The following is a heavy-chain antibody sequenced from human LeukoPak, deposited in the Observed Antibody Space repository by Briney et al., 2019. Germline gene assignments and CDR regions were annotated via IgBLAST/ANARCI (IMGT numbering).Heavy chain of an antibody. CDR2: ISYDGSNK. Sequence: PGGSLRLSCAASGFTFSSYAMHWVRQAPGKGLEWVAVISYDGSNKYYADSVKGRFTISRDNAKNSLYLQMNSLRVEDTAVYYCARALIRAYYYGSGSSFDPWGQGTLVTVSS. CDR1: GFTFSSYA. D-gene: IGHD3-10*01. J-gene: IGHJ5*02. V-gene: IGHV3-30-3*01. CDR3: ARALIRAYYYGSGSSFDP.